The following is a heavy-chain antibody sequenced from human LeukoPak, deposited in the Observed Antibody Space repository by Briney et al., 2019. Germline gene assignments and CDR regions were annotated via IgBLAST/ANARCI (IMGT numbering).Heavy chain of an antibody. Sequence: GRSLRLSCAASGFPFSTYGMHWVRQAPAKGLEWVAVISHGGSNKYYADSEKGRFTISRDNSKNTLYVQMNSLRAADTAVYFCAKSAEQYSGYYYYGMDVWGQGTTVTVFS. CDR1: GFPFSTYG. J-gene: IGHJ6*02. CDR2: ISHGGSNK. V-gene: IGHV3-30*18. D-gene: IGHD1-26*01. CDR3: AKSAEQYSGYYYYGMDV.